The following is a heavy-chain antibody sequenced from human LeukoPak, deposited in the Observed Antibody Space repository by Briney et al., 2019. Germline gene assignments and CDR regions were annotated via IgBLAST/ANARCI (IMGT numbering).Heavy chain of an antibody. CDR3: ARGGYYDSSVYYRGFDY. D-gene: IGHD3-22*01. CDR2: INTNTGNP. CDR1: GYTFTSYA. V-gene: IGHV7-4-1*02. Sequence: VASVKVSCKASGYTFTSYAMNWVRQAPGQGLEWMGWINTNTGNPTYAQGFTGRFVFSLDTSVSTAYLQISSLKAEDTAVYYCARGGYYDSSVYYRGFDYWGQGTLVTVSS. J-gene: IGHJ4*02.